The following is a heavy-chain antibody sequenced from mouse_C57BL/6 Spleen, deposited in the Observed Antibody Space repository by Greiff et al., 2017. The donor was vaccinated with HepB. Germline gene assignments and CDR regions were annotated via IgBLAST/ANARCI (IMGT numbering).Heavy chain of an antibody. Sequence: QVQLQQPGAELVMPGASVKLSCKASGYTFTSYWMHWVKQRPGQGLEWIGEIDPSDSYTNYNQKFKGKSTLNVDKSSNTAYMQLSSLTSEDSAVYYGERSGGAGYFDYWGQGTTLTVSS. CDR1: GYTFTSYW. D-gene: IGHD3-1*01. J-gene: IGHJ2*01. CDR2: IDPSDSYT. V-gene: IGHV1-69*01. CDR3: ERSGGAGYFDY.